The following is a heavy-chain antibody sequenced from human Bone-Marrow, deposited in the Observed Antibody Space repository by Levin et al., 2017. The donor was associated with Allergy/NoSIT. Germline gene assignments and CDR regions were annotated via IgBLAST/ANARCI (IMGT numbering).Heavy chain of an antibody. D-gene: IGHD6-13*01. CDR2: ISGSASDT. CDR3: AKADHSDSWYSLFDS. Sequence: GGSLRLSCVCSGFTFDKYAMTWVRQAPGKGLDWVSVISGSASDTYYADSVKGRFTISRDNAQNTLFLSMNSLTAEDTAIYYCAKADHSDSWYSLFDSWGQGTLVTVSS. CDR1: GFTFDKYA. J-gene: IGHJ5*01. V-gene: IGHV3-23*01.